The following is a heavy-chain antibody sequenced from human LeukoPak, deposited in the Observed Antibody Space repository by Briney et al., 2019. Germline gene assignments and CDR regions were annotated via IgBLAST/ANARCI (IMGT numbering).Heavy chain of an antibody. D-gene: IGHD3-10*01. CDR2: ISYSGST. CDR3: ARVITMVRGAEAFDI. V-gene: IGHV4-59*12. J-gene: IGHJ3*02. CDR1: GGSISNSY. Sequence: PSEILSLTCIVSGGSISNSYWSWIRQPPGKGLEWIGSISYSGSTNYSPSLTSRVTISVDTSKNQFSLKLSSVTAADTAVYYCARVITMVRGAEAFDIWGQGTMVTVSS.